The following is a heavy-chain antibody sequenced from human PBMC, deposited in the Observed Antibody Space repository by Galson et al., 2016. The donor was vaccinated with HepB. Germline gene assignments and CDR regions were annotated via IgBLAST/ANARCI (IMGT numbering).Heavy chain of an antibody. J-gene: IGHJ4*02. CDR3: AGVYGDYFDS. CDR2: IYYSGTT. Sequence: TLSLTCTVSGGSFSSGDSYWSWIRQRPGKGLEWIGYIYYSGTTYYSPSLQSRVFISIDTSKNHFSLNLTSVTAADTAMYYCAGVYGDYFDSWGQGALGIVSS. CDR1: GGSFSSGDSY. D-gene: IGHD4/OR15-4a*01. V-gene: IGHV4-31*03.